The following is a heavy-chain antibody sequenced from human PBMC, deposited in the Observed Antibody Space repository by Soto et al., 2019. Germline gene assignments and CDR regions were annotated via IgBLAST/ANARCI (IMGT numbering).Heavy chain of an antibody. Sequence: LRLSCAASGFTFSSYGMHWVRQAPGKGLEWVAVIWYDGSNKYYADSVKGRFTISRDNSKNTLYLQMNSLRAEDTAVYYCARVRGGNSRYYGMDVWGQGTTVTVSS. CDR1: GFTFSSYG. CDR2: IWYDGSNK. V-gene: IGHV3-33*01. J-gene: IGHJ6*02. D-gene: IGHD2-21*02. CDR3: ARVRGGNSRYYGMDV.